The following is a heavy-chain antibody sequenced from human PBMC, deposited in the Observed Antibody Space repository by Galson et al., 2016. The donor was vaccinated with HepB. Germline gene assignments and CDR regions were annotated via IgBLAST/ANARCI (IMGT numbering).Heavy chain of an antibody. CDR2: LTADGTAT. CDR3: QSSFYPVDH. J-gene: IGHJ1*01. V-gene: IGHV3-64D*06. Sequence: SLRLSCAASGFSLSQYFMHWVRQTPGRRLEVVASLTADGTATHYTASVRGRFTISRDASENTLYLPMSDLRLEDTALYYCQSSFYPVDHWGQGIMVTVSS. CDR1: GFSLSQYF. D-gene: IGHD2-2*01.